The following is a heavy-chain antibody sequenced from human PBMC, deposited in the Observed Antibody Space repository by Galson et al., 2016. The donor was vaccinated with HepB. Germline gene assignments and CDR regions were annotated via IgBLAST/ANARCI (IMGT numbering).Heavy chain of an antibody. Sequence: SVKVSCKASGYTFTTNAVHWVRQAPGQRLEWMGRINAGNGNTRYSQKFQGRVTITRDASASTAYMELSSLRSKDTALYYCARPYYYDFWSGFYTGDYGMDVWGQGTTVTASS. CDR1: GYTFTTNA. CDR2: INAGNGNT. CDR3: ARPYYYDFWSGFYTGDYGMDV. V-gene: IGHV1-3*01. D-gene: IGHD3-3*01. J-gene: IGHJ6*02.